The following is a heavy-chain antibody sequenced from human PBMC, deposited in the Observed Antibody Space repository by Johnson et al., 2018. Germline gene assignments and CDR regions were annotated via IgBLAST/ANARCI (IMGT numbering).Heavy chain of an antibody. Sequence: VQLVESGGGLVQPGGSLRLSCAASGFTFSSYAMSWVRQAPGKELEWVSAISGSGGSTSYADSVKGRFTISIENSKNTLYLQMTSLRAEDTAVYFCAKGGGGYYYGEYFQHWGQGTLVTVSS. CDR3: AKGGGGYYYGEYFQH. CDR1: GFTFSSYA. CDR2: ISGSGGST. J-gene: IGHJ1*01. V-gene: IGHV3-23*04. D-gene: IGHD3-22*01.